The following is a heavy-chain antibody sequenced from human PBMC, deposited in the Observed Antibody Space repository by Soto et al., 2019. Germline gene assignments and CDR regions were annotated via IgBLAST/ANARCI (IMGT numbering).Heavy chain of an antibody. V-gene: IGHV3-7*01. D-gene: IGHD3-9*01. CDR3: ARSGSFYDILTGFPINAFDI. CDR1: GFTFSSYW. Sequence: GGSLRLSCAASGFTFSSYWMSWVRQAPGKGLEWVANIKQDGSEKYYVDSVKGRFTISRDNAKNSLYLQMNSLRAEDTAVYYWARSGSFYDILTGFPINAFDIWGQGTMVTVSS. J-gene: IGHJ3*02. CDR2: IKQDGSEK.